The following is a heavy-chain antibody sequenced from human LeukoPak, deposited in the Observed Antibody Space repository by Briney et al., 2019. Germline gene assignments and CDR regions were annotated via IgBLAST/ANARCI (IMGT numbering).Heavy chain of an antibody. D-gene: IGHD5-24*01. CDR1: GFTFSSYS. J-gene: IGHJ4*02. CDR2: ISSSRSYI. CDR3: ARGDGYKGDFDY. V-gene: IGHV3-21*01. Sequence: GGSLRLSCAASGFTFSSYSMNWVRQAPGKGLEWVPSISSSRSYIYYADSVKGRFTISRDNAKNSPYLQMNSLRAEDTAVYYCARGDGYKGDFDYWGQGTLVTVSS.